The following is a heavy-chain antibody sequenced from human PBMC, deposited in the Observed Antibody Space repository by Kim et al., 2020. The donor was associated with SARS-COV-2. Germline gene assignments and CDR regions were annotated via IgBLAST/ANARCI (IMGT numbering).Heavy chain of an antibody. J-gene: IGHJ4*02. CDR1: GYTFTNNA. V-gene: IGHV7-4-1*02. Sequence: ASVKVSCKASGYTFTNNAISWVRQAPGQGLEWMGWINTDTGNPTYAQAFTRRFVFSVDTSVTTAYLQISSLEAEDTALYYCARVIWGTYRYTDYWGQGNLVT. CDR3: ARVIWGTYRYTDY. CDR2: INTDTGNP. D-gene: IGHD3-16*02.